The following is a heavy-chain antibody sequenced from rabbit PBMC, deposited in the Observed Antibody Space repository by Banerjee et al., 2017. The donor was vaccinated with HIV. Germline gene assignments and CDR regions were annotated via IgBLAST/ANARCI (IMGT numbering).Heavy chain of an antibody. V-gene: IGHV1S40*01. Sequence: QSLEESGGDLVKPGASLTLTCKASGFSFSSGYDMCWVRQAPGKGLEWIACIDTGSSGRTYYASWAKGRFTISKISSTTVTLQMTSLTAADTATYFCARDLAGVIGWNFGLWGQGTLVTVS. CDR3: ARDLAGVIGWNFGL. CDR2: IDTGSSGRT. D-gene: IGHD4-1*01. J-gene: IGHJ3*01. CDR1: GFSFSSGYD.